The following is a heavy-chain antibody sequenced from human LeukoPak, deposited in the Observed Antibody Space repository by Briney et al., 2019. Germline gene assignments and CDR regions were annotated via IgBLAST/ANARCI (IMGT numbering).Heavy chain of an antibody. CDR1: GDSIGSYY. Sequence: PSETLSLTCTVSGDSIGSYYWSWIRQPAGKGLEWIGRIYTSGSTNYNPSLKSRVTMSVDTSKNQFSLKLSSVTAADTAVYYCARFIGYQLLGWFDPWGQGTLVTVSS. CDR2: IYTSGST. V-gene: IGHV4-4*07. J-gene: IGHJ5*02. CDR3: ARFIGYQLLGWFDP. D-gene: IGHD2-2*01.